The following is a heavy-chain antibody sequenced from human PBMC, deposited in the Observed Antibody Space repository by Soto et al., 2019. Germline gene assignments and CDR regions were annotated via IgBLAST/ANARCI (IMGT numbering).Heavy chain of an antibody. J-gene: IGHJ5*02. CDR1: GGSISSYY. D-gene: IGHD2-2*01. Sequence: PSETLSLTCTVSGGSISSYYWSWIRQPPGKGLEWIGYIYYSGSTNYNPSLKSRVTISVDTSKNQFSLKLSSVTAADTAVYYCARGRIVVVQAAIKHRFQPSCQAPRVTV. CDR2: IYYSGST. CDR3: ARGRIVVVQAAIKHRFQP. V-gene: IGHV4-59*12.